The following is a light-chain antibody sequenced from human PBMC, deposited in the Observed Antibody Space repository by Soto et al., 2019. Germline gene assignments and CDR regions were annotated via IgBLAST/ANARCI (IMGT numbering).Light chain of an antibody. J-gene: IGKJ2*01. CDR1: QSILYNSKNKNY. Sequence: DIVMTQSPDSLAVSLGERATVNCTSRQSILYNSKNKNYLAWYQQKPGQSPKLLIYWASTRESGVPDRFSGSGSGTDFTLTISRLQAEDVAISYCQQYYRTPYTFGQGTKLEIK. CDR2: WAS. CDR3: QQYYRTPYT. V-gene: IGKV4-1*01.